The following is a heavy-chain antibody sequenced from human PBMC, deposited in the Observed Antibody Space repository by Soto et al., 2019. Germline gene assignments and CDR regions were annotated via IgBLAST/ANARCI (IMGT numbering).Heavy chain of an antibody. Sequence: QVQLVQSGAEVKKPGSSVKVSCKVSAGAFNSYAISWVRQAPGQGLEWMGGIIPIFGTANYAQKFQGRVTITADESTSTAYMELSSLRSEDTAVYYCARKSGYCSGGSCYHFDYWGQVTLVTVSS. CDR1: AGAFNSYA. CDR2: IIPIFGTA. V-gene: IGHV1-69*12. D-gene: IGHD2-15*01. CDR3: ARKSGYCSGGSCYHFDY. J-gene: IGHJ4*02.